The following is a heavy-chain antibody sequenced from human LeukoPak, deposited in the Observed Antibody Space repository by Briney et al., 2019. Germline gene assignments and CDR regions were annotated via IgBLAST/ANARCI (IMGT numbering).Heavy chain of an antibody. CDR1: GFTVSNNY. J-gene: IGHJ4*02. CDR3: ARGVTNIAVGDY. CDR2: IYSSGNT. Sequence: GGSLRLSCAASGFTVSNNYMNWVRQAPGKGLEWVSIIYSSGNTYYADSVEGRFTISRDNSKNMVYLQMNNLRAEDTAVYYCARGVTNIAVGDYWGQGTLVTVSP. D-gene: IGHD6-19*01. V-gene: IGHV3-53*01.